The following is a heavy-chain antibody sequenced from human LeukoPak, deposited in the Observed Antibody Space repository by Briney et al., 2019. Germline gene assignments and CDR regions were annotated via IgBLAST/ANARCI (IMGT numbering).Heavy chain of an antibody. CDR3: AKVRGTYSSVYFFHY. D-gene: IGHD6-19*01. CDR1: GYTFDNYG. V-gene: IGHV3-9*01. J-gene: IGHJ4*02. Sequence: GRSLRLSCAASGYTFDNYGMHWVRQAPGKGLEWLSIISWNSGYIGYADSVKGRFTISRDNAKKSLDLQMNSLRAEDTAFYYCAKVRGTYSSVYFFHYWGQGTLVTVSS. CDR2: ISWNSGYI.